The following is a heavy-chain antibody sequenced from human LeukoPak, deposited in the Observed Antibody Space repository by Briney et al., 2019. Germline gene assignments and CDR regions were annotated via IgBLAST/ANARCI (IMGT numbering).Heavy chain of an antibody. Sequence: PSETLSLTCAVSGDSISSSPYYWVWIRQPPGKGLEWIGGVFYSGTTYYNPSLKSRVTISVDTSKDQFSLQLRSVTAADTAVYYCARGGYQQTSTFDFWGQGTLVTVSS. CDR2: VFYSGTT. D-gene: IGHD2-2*01. V-gene: IGHV4-39*07. J-gene: IGHJ4*02. CDR1: GDSISSSPYY. CDR3: ARGGYQQTSTFDF.